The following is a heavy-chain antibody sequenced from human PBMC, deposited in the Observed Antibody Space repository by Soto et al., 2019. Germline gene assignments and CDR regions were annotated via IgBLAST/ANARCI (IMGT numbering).Heavy chain of an antibody. CDR1: GFTFSSYS. Sequence: PGGSLRLSCAASGFTFSSYSMNWVRQAPGKGLEWVSSISSSSSYIYYADSVKGRFTISRDNAKNSLYLQMNSLRAEDTAVYYCARDLAVSYYFDYWGQGTLVTVSS. CDR3: ARDLAVSYYFDY. V-gene: IGHV3-21*01. J-gene: IGHJ4*02. D-gene: IGHD3-16*01. CDR2: ISSSSSYI.